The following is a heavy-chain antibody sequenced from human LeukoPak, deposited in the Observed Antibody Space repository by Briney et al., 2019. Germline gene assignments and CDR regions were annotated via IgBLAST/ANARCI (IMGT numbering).Heavy chain of an antibody. CDR2: ISGGGEHT. V-gene: IGHV3-23*01. J-gene: IGHJ5*02. Sequence: GGSLRLSCAASGFTFTNFAMKWVRQAPGKGLEWVADISGGGEHTFYADSVKGRFTISRDNSKDTLHLQMSILRPEDTAVYYCARGIAAAGLNWFDPWGQGTLVTVSS. CDR3: ARGIAAAGLNWFDP. D-gene: IGHD6-13*01. CDR1: GFTFTNFA.